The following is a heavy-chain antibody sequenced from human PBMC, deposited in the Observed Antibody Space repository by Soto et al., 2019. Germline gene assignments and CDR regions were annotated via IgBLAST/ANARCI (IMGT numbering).Heavy chain of an antibody. D-gene: IGHD2-2*01. V-gene: IGHV4-34*01. Sequence: QVQLQQWGAGLLKPSETLSLTCAVYGGSFSGYYWSWIRQPPGKGLEWIGEINHSGSTNYNPSLKSRVTISVDTSKNQFSLKLSSVTAADTAVYYCARGGGYCSSTSCYIRGGYYYYYYGMDVWGQGTTVTVTS. CDR2: INHSGST. J-gene: IGHJ6*02. CDR3: ARGGGYCSSTSCYIRGGYYYYYYGMDV. CDR1: GGSFSGYY.